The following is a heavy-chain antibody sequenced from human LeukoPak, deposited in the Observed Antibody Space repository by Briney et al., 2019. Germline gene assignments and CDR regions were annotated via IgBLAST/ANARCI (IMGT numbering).Heavy chain of an antibody. D-gene: IGHD3-16*01. CDR1: GGSVSSGDYY. V-gene: IGHV4-61*02. Sequence: SETLSLTCTVSGGSVSSGDYYWSWIRQPAGKGLEWIGRIYSIRSTQYSPSLQYNPSLKSRVTISKDTSRNQFSLKLSSVTAADTAVYYCARDLPRENSYAYGFWFDPWGQGTLVTVSS. CDR3: ARDLPRENSYAYGFWFDP. CDR2: IYSIRSTQYSPSL. J-gene: IGHJ5*02.